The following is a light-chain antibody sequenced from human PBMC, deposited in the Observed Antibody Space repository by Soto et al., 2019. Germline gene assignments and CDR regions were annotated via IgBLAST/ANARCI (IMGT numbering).Light chain of an antibody. CDR2: GKS. J-gene: IGKJ1*01. V-gene: IGKV3-15*01. Sequence: EIVMTQSPATLSVSPGERATLSCRASQSVGTNLAWYQQKPGQAPRLLIHGKSTRATGIPARLSGSGSGTELNLTISRLQSEDFATYYCQKYKSYSWTFGQGTKVDIK. CDR1: QSVGTN. CDR3: QKYKSYSWT.